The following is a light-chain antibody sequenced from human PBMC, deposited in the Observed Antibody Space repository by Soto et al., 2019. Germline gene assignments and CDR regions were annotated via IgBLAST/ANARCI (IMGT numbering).Light chain of an antibody. CDR2: DAS. Sequence: EIVLTQSPATLSLSPGERATLSCRASQSVSSYLAWYQQKPGQAPRLLIYDASNRATGIPARFSGSGSGTDFPLTISSLEPEDVAVFYCQQRSNWPPWTFGQGTKVEIK. V-gene: IGKV3-11*01. CDR1: QSVSSY. CDR3: QQRSNWPPWT. J-gene: IGKJ1*01.